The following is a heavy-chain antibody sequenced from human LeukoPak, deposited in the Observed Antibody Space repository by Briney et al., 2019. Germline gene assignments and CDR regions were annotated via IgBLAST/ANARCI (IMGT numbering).Heavy chain of an antibody. CDR2: INPNSGDT. CDR3: ARDMGDYYGSGSYLWSFDY. J-gene: IGHJ4*02. CDR1: GYTFSVYY. V-gene: IGHV1-2*04. D-gene: IGHD3-10*01. Sequence: ASVKVSCKASGYTFSVYYIHWLRQAPGQGLEWMGWINPNSGDTNYAQKFQGWVTLTRDTSFSTAYMELSRLRSDDTAVYYCARDMGDYYGSGSYLWSFDYWDQGTLVTVSS.